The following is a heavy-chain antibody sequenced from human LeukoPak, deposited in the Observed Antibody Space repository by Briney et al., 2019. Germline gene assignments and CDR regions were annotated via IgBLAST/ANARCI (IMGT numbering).Heavy chain of an antibody. V-gene: IGHV1-24*01. D-gene: IGHD4-17*01. Sequence: ASVKVSCKASGYTFTGYYMHWVRQAPGKGLEWMGGFDPEDGETIYAQKFQGRVTMTEDTSTDTAYMELSSLRSEDTAVYYCATDRKVTTYLYYMDVWGKGTTVTVSS. CDR2: FDPEDGET. J-gene: IGHJ6*03. CDR1: GYTFTGYY. CDR3: ATDRKVTTYLYYMDV.